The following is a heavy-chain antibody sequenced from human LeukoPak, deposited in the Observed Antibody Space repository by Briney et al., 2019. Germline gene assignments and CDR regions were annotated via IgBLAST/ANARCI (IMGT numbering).Heavy chain of an antibody. J-gene: IGHJ4*02. CDR1: GYTFTGYN. CDR2: MNPNSGGT. CDR3: VRDVHNYNDNY. Sequence: ASVKVSCKASGYTFTGYNMHWLRQAPGQGLEWMGWMNPNSGGTLYSPKFQGRVTMTRDTSICTAFMELSRLRFDDTAIYYCVRDVHNYNDNYWGQGTLVTVSS. V-gene: IGHV1-2*02. D-gene: IGHD1-1*01.